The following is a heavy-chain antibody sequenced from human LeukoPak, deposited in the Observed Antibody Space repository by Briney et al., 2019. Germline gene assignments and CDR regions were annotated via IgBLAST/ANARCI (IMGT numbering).Heavy chain of an antibody. Sequence: KTSETLSLTCTVSGGSISSYNWSWIRQPPGKGLEWIGYIYYSGRTNYNPSLKSRVTISVDTSKNQFSLKLSSVTAADTAVYYCARTTHIYQVVPAATLDYWGQGTLVTVSS. D-gene: IGHD2-2*01. CDR1: GGSISSYN. CDR3: ARTTHIYQVVPAATLDY. J-gene: IGHJ4*02. V-gene: IGHV4-59*12. CDR2: IYYSGRT.